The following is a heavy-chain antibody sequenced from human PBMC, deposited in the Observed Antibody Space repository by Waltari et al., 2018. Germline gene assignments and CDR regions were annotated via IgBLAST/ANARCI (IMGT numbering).Heavy chain of an antibody. V-gene: IGHV4-34*01. J-gene: IGHJ4*02. Sequence: QVQLQQWGAGLLKPSETLSLTCAVYGGSFSGYYWSWIRQPPGKGLEWIGEINHRGSTDYNPSLKSRVTISVDTSKNQFSLKLSSVTAADTAVYYCARGRRGYYYGSGSYYKPHFDYWGQGTLVTVSS. D-gene: IGHD3-10*01. CDR3: ARGRRGYYYGSGSYYKPHFDY. CDR2: INHRGST. CDR1: GGSFSGYY.